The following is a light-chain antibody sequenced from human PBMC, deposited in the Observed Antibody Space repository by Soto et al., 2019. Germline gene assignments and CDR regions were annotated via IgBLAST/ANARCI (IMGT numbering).Light chain of an antibody. CDR1: SSDVGAYNF. J-gene: IGLJ1*01. CDR3: SAYTVSRNYV. V-gene: IGLV2-14*03. CDR2: NVY. Sequence: QSSLTHPASVSGSPGHSITISCTGTSSDVGAYNFASWHQQHPGKAPKLMIYNVYDRPSGISYRFSGSKSGNTASLTISGLQGEDEADYYCSAYTVSRNYVFGTGTKVTVL.